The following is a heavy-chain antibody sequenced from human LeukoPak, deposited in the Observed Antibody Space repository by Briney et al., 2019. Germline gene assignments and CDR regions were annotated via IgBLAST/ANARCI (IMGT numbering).Heavy chain of an antibody. CDR3: ATNPYGDYVGY. Sequence: SETLSLTCTVSGGSISSYYWSWIRQPPGKGLEWIGYIYYSGSTNDTPSLKSRVTISVDTSKNQFSLKLSSVTAADTAVYYCATNPYGDYVGYWGQGTLVTVSS. J-gene: IGHJ4*02. D-gene: IGHD4-17*01. CDR1: GGSISSYY. V-gene: IGHV4-59*01. CDR2: IYYSGST.